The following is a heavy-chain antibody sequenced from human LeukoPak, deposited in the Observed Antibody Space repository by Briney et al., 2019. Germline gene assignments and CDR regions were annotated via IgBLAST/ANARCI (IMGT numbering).Heavy chain of an antibody. V-gene: IGHV3-74*01. J-gene: IGHJ4*02. D-gene: IGHD3-22*01. Sequence: GGSLRLSCAASGFTFSSYWMHWVRQAPGKGLVWVSRINSDGSSTNYADSVKGRFTISRDNAKNTLYLQMNSLRAEDTAVYYCARHRPEKYYDSSGYINYWGQGTLVTVSS. CDR2: INSDGSST. CDR1: GFTFSSYW. CDR3: ARHRPEKYYDSSGYINY.